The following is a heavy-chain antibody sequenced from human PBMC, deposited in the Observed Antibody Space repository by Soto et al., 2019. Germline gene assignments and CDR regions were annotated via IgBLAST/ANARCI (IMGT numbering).Heavy chain of an antibody. CDR2: VYTDGTA. Sequence: QVHLQESGPGLVKPSGTLSLICTVSGNSMFNYYWSWIRQPAGKGLEWIGRVYTDGTAIYNPSLNGRVTMSVDMAKNQFSLHVNTVTAADTAVYYCAKGRFVGGDYMHHVMDVWGQGATVIVS. J-gene: IGHJ6*02. CDR1: GNSMFNYY. D-gene: IGHD4-17*01. V-gene: IGHV4-4*07. CDR3: AKGRFVGGDYMHHVMDV.